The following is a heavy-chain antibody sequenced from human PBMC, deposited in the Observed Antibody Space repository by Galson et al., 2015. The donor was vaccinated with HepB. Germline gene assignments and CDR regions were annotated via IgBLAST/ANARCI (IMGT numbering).Heavy chain of an antibody. J-gene: IGHJ3*02. V-gene: IGHV1-69*04. D-gene: IGHD2-21*02. Sequence: SVKVSCKASGGTFSSYAISWVRQAPGQGLEWMGRIIPILGIANYAQKFQGRVTITADKSTSTAYMELSSLRSEDTAVYYYAVGQPEQSGLPNDAFDIWGQGTMVTVSS. CDR2: IIPILGIA. CDR3: AVGQPEQSGLPNDAFDI. CDR1: GGTFSSYA.